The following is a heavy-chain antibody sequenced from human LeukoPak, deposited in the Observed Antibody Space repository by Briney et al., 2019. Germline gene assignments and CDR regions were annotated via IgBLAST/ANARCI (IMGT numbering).Heavy chain of an antibody. CDR3: ARATRSDYYDSSGYFYFDY. Sequence: SETLSLTCTVSGGSVSSGSYYWSWIRQPPGKGLEWIGYIYYSGSTNHNPSLKSRVTISVDTSKNQFSLKLSSVTAADTAVYYCARATRSDYYDSSGYFYFDYWGQGTLVTVSS. CDR2: IYYSGST. J-gene: IGHJ4*02. CDR1: GGSVSSGSYY. V-gene: IGHV4-61*01. D-gene: IGHD3-22*01.